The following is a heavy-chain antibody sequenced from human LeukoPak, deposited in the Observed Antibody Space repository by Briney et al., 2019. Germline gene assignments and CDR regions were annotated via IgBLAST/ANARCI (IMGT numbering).Heavy chain of an antibody. CDR1: GGSISSGGYY. D-gene: IGHD5-12*01. CDR3: ARYAYSGYAHYGLDV. J-gene: IGHJ6*02. Sequence: SETLSLTCTVSGGSISSGGYYWSWIRQHPGKGLEWIGYIYYSGSTYYNPSLESRVTISVDTSKKQFSLKLSSVTAADTAVYYCARYAYSGYAHYGLDVWGQGTTVTVSS. V-gene: IGHV4-31*03. CDR2: IYYSGST.